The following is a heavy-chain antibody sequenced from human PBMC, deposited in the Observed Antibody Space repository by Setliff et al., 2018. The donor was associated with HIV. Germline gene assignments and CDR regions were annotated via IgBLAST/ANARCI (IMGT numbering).Heavy chain of an antibody. J-gene: IGHJ2*01. CDR1: GFTFSNYA. CDR2: IGAAAYPT. Sequence: GGSLRLSCAASGFTFSNYAMGWVRQGPGKGLEWVSTIGAAAYPTHYAESVKGRFTISKDNAQNALYLQMNSLTDEDTAKYYCTRDSGTESGSPWWYFALWGRGTLVTVSS. CDR3: TRDSGTESGSPWWYFAL. V-gene: IGHV3-23*01. D-gene: IGHD1-26*01.